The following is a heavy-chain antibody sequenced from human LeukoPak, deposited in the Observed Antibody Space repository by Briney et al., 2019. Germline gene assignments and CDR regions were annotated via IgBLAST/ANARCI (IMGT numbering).Heavy chain of an antibody. V-gene: IGHV3-48*03. CDR3: ARGGTYYYGSSGYRDWYFDL. CDR1: GFTFSSYE. Sequence: PGGSLRLSCAASGFTFSSYEMDWVRQAPGKGLEWVSYISSSGSTIYYADSVKGRFTISRDNAKNSLYLQMNSLRAEDTAVYYCARGGTYYYGSSGYRDWYFDLWGRGTLVTVSP. CDR2: ISSSGSTI. J-gene: IGHJ2*01. D-gene: IGHD3-22*01.